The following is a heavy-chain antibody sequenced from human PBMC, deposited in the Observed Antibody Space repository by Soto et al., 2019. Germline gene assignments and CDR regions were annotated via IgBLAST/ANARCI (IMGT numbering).Heavy chain of an antibody. CDR1: GGSFSGYY. V-gene: IGHV4-34*01. J-gene: IGHJ3*02. D-gene: IGHD2-2*01. CDR2: IHHSGST. Sequence: QVQLQQWGTGQLKSSETLSLTCAVNGGSFSGYYWSWIRQPPGKGLEWIGEIHHSGSTNYNPSLKSPVTISLDKSKNKSCLKLNSVTAADTAVYYCATIVVVASTMRDDAYDIWGQGTMVTVSS. CDR3: ATIVVVASTMRDDAYDI.